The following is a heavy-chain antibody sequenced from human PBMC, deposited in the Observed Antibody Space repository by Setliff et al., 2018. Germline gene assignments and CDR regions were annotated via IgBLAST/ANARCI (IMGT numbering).Heavy chain of an antibody. Sequence: ASVKVSCKASGYTFTGYYMHWVRQAPGQGLEWMGWINPNSGGTNYAQKFQGRVTMTRDTSISTAYMELSRLRSDDTAVYYCARRAFIETITGYCFDLWGQGTQVTVSS. CDR1: GYTFTGYY. D-gene: IGHD1-20*01. V-gene: IGHV1-2*02. CDR2: INPNSGGT. CDR3: ARRAFIETITGYCFDL. J-gene: IGHJ4*02.